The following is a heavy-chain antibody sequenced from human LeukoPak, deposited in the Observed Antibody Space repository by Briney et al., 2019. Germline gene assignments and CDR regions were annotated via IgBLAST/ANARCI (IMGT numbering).Heavy chain of an antibody. Sequence: PGRSLRLSCAASGFTFSSYAMHWVRQAPGKGLEWVAVISYDGSNKYYADSVKGRFTISRDNSQNTLYLQMNSLRAEDTAVYYCARDTESSGYYGGDYWGQGTLVPVSS. D-gene: IGHD3-22*01. CDR3: ARDTESSGYYGGDY. CDR1: GFTFSSYA. V-gene: IGHV3-30-3*01. J-gene: IGHJ4*02. CDR2: ISYDGSNK.